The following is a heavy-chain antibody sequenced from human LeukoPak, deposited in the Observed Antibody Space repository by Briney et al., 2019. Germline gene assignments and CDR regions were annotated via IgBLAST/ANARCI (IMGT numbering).Heavy chain of an antibody. CDR2: INPKNGGT. Sequence: ASVKVSCKASGYTFPGHHIHWVRQAPGQRLEWMGWINPKNGGTNYAQKFQGRVTMTRDTSINTAFMELSRLNSDDTAVYFCARDGYGGNSFDYWGQGTLVTVSS. D-gene: IGHD4-23*01. CDR1: GYTFPGHH. V-gene: IGHV1-2*02. CDR3: ARDGYGGNSFDY. J-gene: IGHJ4*02.